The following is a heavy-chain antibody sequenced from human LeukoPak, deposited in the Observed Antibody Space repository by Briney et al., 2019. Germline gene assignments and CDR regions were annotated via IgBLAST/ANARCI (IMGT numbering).Heavy chain of an antibody. CDR3: ARDPRGSGYYSGYDY. CDR1: GYTFTSYY. CDR2: INPNSGGT. V-gene: IGHV1-2*02. Sequence: ASVKVSCKASGYTFTSYYMHWVRQAPGQVLEWMGWINPNSGGTNYAQKFQGRVTMTRDTSISTAYMELSRLRSDDTAVYYCARDPRGSGYYSGYDYWGQGTLVTVSS. D-gene: IGHD3-22*01. J-gene: IGHJ4*02.